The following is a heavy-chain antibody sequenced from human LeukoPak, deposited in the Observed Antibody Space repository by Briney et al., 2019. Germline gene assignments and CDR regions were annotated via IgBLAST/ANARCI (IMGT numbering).Heavy chain of an antibody. D-gene: IGHD2-15*01. Sequence: GSLRLSCAASGFTFSNYAMSWVRQAPGKGLEWVSGITGSGGSTFYADSVKGRFTISRDNSKNTLYLQMNSLRAEDTAVYYCAKLDCSGSSCYQFDCWGQGTLVTVSS. J-gene: IGHJ4*02. CDR2: ITGSGGST. CDR1: GFTFSNYA. CDR3: AKLDCSGSSCYQFDC. V-gene: IGHV3-23*01.